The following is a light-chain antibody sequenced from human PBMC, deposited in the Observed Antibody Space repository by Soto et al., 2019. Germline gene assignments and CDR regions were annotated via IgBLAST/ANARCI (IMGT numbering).Light chain of an antibody. CDR1: SSDVGGYNY. J-gene: IGLJ1*01. CDR2: DVS. V-gene: IGLV2-14*03. CDR3: SSYTTSNTRQIV. Sequence: QSVLTQPASVSGSPGQSITISCTGTSSDVGGYNYVSWYQHHPGKAPKLMIYDVSNRPSGVSNRFSGSKSGNTASLIISGLQPEDEADYYCSSYTTSNTRQIVFGTGTKVTVL.